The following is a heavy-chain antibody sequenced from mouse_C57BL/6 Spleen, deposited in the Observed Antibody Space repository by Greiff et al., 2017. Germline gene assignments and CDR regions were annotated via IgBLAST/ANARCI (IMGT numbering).Heavy chain of an antibody. CDR2: ILPGSGST. CDR3: ARWDTRVGDYGYVDV. V-gene: IGHV1-9*01. CDR1: GYTFTGYW. Sequence: VQLQQSGAELMKPGASVKLSCKATGYTFTGYWIEWVKQRPGHGLEWIGEILPGSGSTYYNEKFKGKATFTADTSSNTAYMQLSSLTTEDSAIYYCARWDTRVGDYGYVDVWGTGTTVTVSS. D-gene: IGHD2-5*01. J-gene: IGHJ1*03.